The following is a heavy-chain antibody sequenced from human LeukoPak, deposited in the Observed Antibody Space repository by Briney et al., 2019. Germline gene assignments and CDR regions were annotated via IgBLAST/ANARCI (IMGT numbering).Heavy chain of an antibody. V-gene: IGHV3-33*01. D-gene: IGHD3-10*01. J-gene: IGHJ5*02. CDR1: GFTFSSYS. Sequence: PGGSLRLSCAASGFTFSSYSMHWIRQAPGKGLEWVAVIWYDGSPKYYADSVKGRFSISRDNTKNTLYLQMSSLRAEDTAVYYCARDANRWIRGIRKDWFDPWGQGTLVTVAS. CDR3: ARDANRWIRGIRKDWFDP. CDR2: IWYDGSPK.